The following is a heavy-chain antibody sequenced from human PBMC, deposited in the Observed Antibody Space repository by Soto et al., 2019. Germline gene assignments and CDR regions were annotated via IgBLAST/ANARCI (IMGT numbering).Heavy chain of an antibody. CDR1: VFPFTSYG. J-gene: IGHJ4*02. D-gene: IGHD3-10*01. V-gene: IGHV3-30*03. CDR2: ISYDGSDK. CDR3: VGGQYYFDY. Sequence: QVQLVESGGGVVQPGRSLRLSCAASVFPFTSYGMHWVREGPDKGLEWVAIISYDGSDKYYADSVKGRFTISRDNSKNTLYPQMNSLRPEDTALYYCVGGQYYFDYRGQGTLVIVSS.